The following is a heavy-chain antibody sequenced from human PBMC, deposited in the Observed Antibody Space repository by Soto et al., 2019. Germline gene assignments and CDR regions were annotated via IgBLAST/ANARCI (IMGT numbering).Heavy chain of an antibody. Sequence: ASVKVSCKASGYTFINYGVTWVRQAPGQGLEWLGWISAYTGNTNYAPKLQGRVTMTTDTSTSTAHMELRSLRSDDTAVYYCARAKYSSSYESHYWGPGTLVTVYS. V-gene: IGHV1-18*04. CDR3: ARAKYSSSYESHY. D-gene: IGHD6-6*01. J-gene: IGHJ4*02. CDR1: GYTFINYG. CDR2: ISAYTGNT.